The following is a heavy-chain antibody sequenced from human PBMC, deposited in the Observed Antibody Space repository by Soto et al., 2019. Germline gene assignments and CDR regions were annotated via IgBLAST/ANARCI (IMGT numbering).Heavy chain of an antibody. V-gene: IGHV3-23*01. D-gene: IGHD1-1*01. CDR3: AKAGTHSYFDY. CDR1: GFTFSIYA. Sequence: PGGSLRLSCAASGFTFSIYAMNWVRQAPGKGLEWVSALSASGGSTYYADSVKGRFTISRDNSKNTLYLRMDSLRAEDTAVYYCAKAGTHSYFDYWGQGTLVTVSS. J-gene: IGHJ4*02. CDR2: LSASGGST.